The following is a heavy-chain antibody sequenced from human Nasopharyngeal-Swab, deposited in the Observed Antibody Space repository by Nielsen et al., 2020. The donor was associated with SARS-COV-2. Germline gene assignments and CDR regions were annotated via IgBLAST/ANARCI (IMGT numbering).Heavy chain of an antibody. CDR3: ARAKGGYSGYGYIDY. CDR1: GFTFSSYG. D-gene: IGHD5-12*01. V-gene: IGHV3-33*01. Sequence: GESLKISCAASGFTFSSYGMHWVRQAPGKGLERVAVIWYDGSNKYYADSVKGRFTISRDNSKNTLYLQMNSLRAEDTAVYYCARAKGGYSGYGYIDYWGQGTLVTVSS. J-gene: IGHJ4*02. CDR2: IWYDGSNK.